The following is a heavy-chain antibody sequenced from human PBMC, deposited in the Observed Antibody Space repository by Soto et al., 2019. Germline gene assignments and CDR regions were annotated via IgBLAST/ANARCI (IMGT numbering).Heavy chain of an antibody. CDR3: ARDSVAVAGTLYYYYYGMDV. J-gene: IGHJ6*02. Sequence: ASVKVSCKASGYTFTSYYMHWVRQAPGQGLEWMGIINPSGGSTSYAQKFQGRATMTRDTSTSTVYMELSSLRSEDTAVYYCARDSVAVAGTLYYYYYGMDVWGQGTTVTVSS. CDR1: GYTFTSYY. D-gene: IGHD6-19*01. V-gene: IGHV1-46*01. CDR2: INPSGGST.